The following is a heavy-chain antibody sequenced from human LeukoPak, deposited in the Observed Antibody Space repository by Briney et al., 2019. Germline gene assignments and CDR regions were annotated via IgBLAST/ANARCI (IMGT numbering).Heavy chain of an antibody. CDR3: ARGTRFDY. CDR1: GGSISSYY. CDR2: IYYSGSI. Sequence: SETLSLTCTVSGGSISSYYWSWIRQPPGKGLEWIGYIYYSGSINYNPSLKSRVTISVDTSKNQFSLKLSSVTAADTAVYYCARGTRFDYWGQGTLVTVSS. V-gene: IGHV4-59*01. J-gene: IGHJ4*02.